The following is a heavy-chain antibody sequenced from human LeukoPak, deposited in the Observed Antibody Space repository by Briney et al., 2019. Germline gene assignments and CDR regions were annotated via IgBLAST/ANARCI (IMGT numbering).Heavy chain of an antibody. D-gene: IGHD5-24*01. V-gene: IGHV4-59*08. CDR2: IYYSGST. CDR1: GGSISSYY. CDR3: ARVEMASMRAFDI. Sequence: SETLSLTCTVSGGSISSYYWSWIRQPPGKGLEWIGYIYYSGSTNYNPSLKSRVTISVDTSKNQFSLKLSSVTAADTAVYSCARVEMASMRAFDIWGQGTMVTVSS. J-gene: IGHJ3*02.